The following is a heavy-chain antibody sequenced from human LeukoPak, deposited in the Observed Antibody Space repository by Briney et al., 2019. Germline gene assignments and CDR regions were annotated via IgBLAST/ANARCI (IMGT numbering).Heavy chain of an antibody. V-gene: IGHV3-21*01. CDR2: ISSSSSYI. Sequence: GGSLRLSCAASGFTFSSYSMNWVRQAPGKGLEWVSSISSSSSYIYYADSVKGRFTISRDNAKNPLYLQMNSLRAEDTAVYYCARGGVVTITTLDYWGQGTLVTVSS. J-gene: IGHJ4*02. CDR3: ARGGVVTITTLDY. D-gene: IGHD3-22*01. CDR1: GFTFSSYS.